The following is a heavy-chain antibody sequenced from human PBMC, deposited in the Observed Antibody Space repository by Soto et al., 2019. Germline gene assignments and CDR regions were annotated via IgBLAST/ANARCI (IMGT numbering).Heavy chain of an antibody. D-gene: IGHD6-13*01. V-gene: IGHV1-46*01. J-gene: IGHJ6*02. CDR3: AREGIAAAGTFLKVYYYYGMDV. CDR1: GYTFTSYY. CDR2: INPSGGST. Sequence: QVQLVQSGAEVKKPGASVKVSCKASGYTFTSYYMHWVRQAPGQGLEWMGIINPSGGSTSYAQKFQGRVTMTRDKSTSTVYMELSSLRSEDTAVYYCAREGIAAAGTFLKVYYYYGMDVWGQGTTVTVSS.